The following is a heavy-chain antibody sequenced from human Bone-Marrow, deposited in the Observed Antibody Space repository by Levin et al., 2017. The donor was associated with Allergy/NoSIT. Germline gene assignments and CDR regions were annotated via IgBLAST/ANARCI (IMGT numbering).Heavy chain of an antibody. J-gene: IGHJ4*02. Sequence: LSLTCAASGFTFSSYAMHWVRQAPGKGLEWVAVISYDGSNKYYADSVKGRFTISRDNSKNTLYLQMNSLRAEDTAVYYCAREARDYFDYWGQGTLVTVSS. V-gene: IGHV3-30*04. CDR2: ISYDGSNK. CDR3: AREARDYFDY. CDR1: GFTFSSYA.